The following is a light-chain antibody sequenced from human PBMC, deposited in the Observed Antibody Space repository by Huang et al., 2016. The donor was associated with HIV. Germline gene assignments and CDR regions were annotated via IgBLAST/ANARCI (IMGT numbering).Light chain of an antibody. Sequence: EIVLTQSPGTLSLSPGERATLSCRASQSVSSSYLAWYQQKPGPAPRLLIYGAPSRAIGIPDRFSGSGSGTDFTLTISRLEPEDFAVYYCQQYGSSPPTFGQGTKVEIK. CDR3: QQYGSSPPT. V-gene: IGKV3-20*01. J-gene: IGKJ1*01. CDR1: QSVSSSY. CDR2: GAP.